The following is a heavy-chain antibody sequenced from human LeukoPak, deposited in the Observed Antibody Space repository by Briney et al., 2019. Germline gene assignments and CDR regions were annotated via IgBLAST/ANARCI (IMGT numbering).Heavy chain of an antibody. D-gene: IGHD1-1*01. J-gene: IGHJ1*01. V-gene: IGHV1-18*04. CDR2: ISAYNGNT. CDR1: GYPFTSYG. CDR3: AKHTYIGLAEYFQH. Sequence: ASVKVSFKASGYPFTSYGISWVRPAPGQGLEWMGWISAYNGNTNYSQKLQGRVTMTTDTSTSTAYMELRSLRSDDTAVYYCAKHTYIGLAEYFQHWGQGTLVTVSS.